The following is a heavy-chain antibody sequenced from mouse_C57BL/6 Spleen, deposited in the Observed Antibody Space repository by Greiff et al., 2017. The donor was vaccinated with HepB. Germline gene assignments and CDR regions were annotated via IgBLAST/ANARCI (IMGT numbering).Heavy chain of an antibody. D-gene: IGHD2-1*01. V-gene: IGHV14-1*01. Sequence: EVKLQESGAELVRPGASVKLSCTASGFNIKDYYMHWVKQRPEQGLEWIGRIDPEDGDTEYAPKFQGKATMTADTSSNTAYLQLSSLTSEDTAVYYCTSYGNYVAWFAYWGQGTLVTVSA. CDR2: IDPEDGDT. J-gene: IGHJ3*01. CDR3: TSYGNYVAWFAY. CDR1: GFNIKDYY.